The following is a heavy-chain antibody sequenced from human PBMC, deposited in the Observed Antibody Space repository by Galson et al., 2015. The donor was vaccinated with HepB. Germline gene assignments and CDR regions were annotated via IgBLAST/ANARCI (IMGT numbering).Heavy chain of an antibody. V-gene: IGHV7-4-1*02. CDR3: ARNLYYYDSSLYYYYGMDV. Sequence: SVKVSCKASGYTFTSYAMNWVRQAPGQGLEWMGWINTNTGNPTYAQGFTGRFVFSLDTSVSTAYLQINSLKAEDTAVYYCARNLYYYDSSLYYYYGMDVWGQGTTVTVSS. D-gene: IGHD3-22*01. CDR1: GYTFTSYA. CDR2: INTNTGNP. J-gene: IGHJ6*02.